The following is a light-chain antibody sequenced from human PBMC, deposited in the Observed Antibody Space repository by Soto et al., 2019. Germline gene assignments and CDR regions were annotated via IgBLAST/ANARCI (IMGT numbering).Light chain of an antibody. J-gene: IGLJ2*01. CDR1: SSNIGSNY. V-gene: IGLV1-47*01. CDR3: AAWDDSLNVV. Sequence: QLVLTQPPSASGTPGKRVTISCSGSSSNIGSNYVYWYQPLPGTAPKLLIYRNNQRPSGVPDRFSGSKSGTSASLAISGLRSENEADYYCAAWDDSLNVVFGGGTKLTVL. CDR2: RNN.